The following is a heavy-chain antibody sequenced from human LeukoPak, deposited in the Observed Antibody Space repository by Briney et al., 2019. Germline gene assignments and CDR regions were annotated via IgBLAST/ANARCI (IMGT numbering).Heavy chain of an antibody. CDR3: AKGYYDSRF. CDR1: GFTFRNYW. Sequence: GGSLRLSCAASGFTFRNYWMSWVRQAPGTGLEWVANIKQDGSDRNYVTSVRGRFTISRDNSKNTVYLQMNSLRAEDTAVYYCAKGYYDSRFWGQGTLVTVSS. J-gene: IGHJ4*02. D-gene: IGHD3-22*01. V-gene: IGHV3-7*01. CDR2: IKQDGSDR.